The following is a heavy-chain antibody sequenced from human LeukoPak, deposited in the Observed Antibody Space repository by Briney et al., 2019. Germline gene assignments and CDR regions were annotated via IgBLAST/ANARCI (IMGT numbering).Heavy chain of an antibody. CDR2: INPNSGGT. J-gene: IGHJ4*02. D-gene: IGHD3-16*01. Sequence: GVSVKVSCKASGYTFTGYYIHWVRQAPGQGLGWMGWINPNSGGTHYAQKFQGRVTMTRDTSISTAYMELSRLRSDDTAVYYCARPHDPYIWGSYCFDYWGQGTLVTVSS. CDR1: GYTFTGYY. V-gene: IGHV1-2*02. CDR3: ARPHDPYIWGSYCFDY.